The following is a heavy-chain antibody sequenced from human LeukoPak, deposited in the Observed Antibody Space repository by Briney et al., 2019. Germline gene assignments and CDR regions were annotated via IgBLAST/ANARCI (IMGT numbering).Heavy chain of an antibody. D-gene: IGHD1-1*01. CDR3: ATDRLEIYALNI. CDR1: GYSLSDLS. J-gene: IGHJ3*02. V-gene: IGHV1-24*01. Sequence: GASVKVSCRVSGYSLSDLSIHWVRHVPGKGLEWMGGFGPEEGDHGETIYAQNFEGRLTLTEDTLTDTAYMELLSLTSEDTAVYYCATDRLEIYALNIWGQGTMVTVSS. CDR2: FGPEEGDHGET.